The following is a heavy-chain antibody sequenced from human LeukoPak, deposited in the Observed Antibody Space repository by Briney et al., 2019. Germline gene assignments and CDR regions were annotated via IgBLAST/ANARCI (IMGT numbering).Heavy chain of an antibody. D-gene: IGHD1-26*01. CDR3: ARSIVGALYYYYMDV. J-gene: IGHJ6*03. Sequence: ASVKVSCKASGGTFSSYAISWVRQAPGQGLEWMGGIIPIFGTANYAQKFQGRVTITTDESTSTAYMELSSLRSEDTAVYYCARSIVGALYYYYMDVWGKGTTVTVSS. V-gene: IGHV1-69*05. CDR1: GGTFSSYA. CDR2: IIPIFGTA.